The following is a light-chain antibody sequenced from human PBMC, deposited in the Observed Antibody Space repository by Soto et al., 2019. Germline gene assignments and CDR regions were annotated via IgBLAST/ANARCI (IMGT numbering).Light chain of an antibody. J-gene: IGLJ2*01. CDR3: CSYGGNVV. V-gene: IGLV2-11*01. CDR1: SSDVGGYNY. CDR2: DVS. Sequence: QSVLTQPRSVSGSPGQSVTISCTGTSSDVGGYNYVSWYQQHPGKAPKLMIYDVSKRPSGAPDRFSGSNSGNTASLTSAALHAEEDAYYYCCSYGGNVVFGRGTKLTVL.